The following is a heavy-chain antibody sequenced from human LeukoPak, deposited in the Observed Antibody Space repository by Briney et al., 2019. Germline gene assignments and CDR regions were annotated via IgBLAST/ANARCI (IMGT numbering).Heavy chain of an antibody. CDR1: GGSFSGYY. D-gene: IGHD3-16*01. V-gene: IGHV4-34*01. Sequence: PSETLSLTCAVYGGSFSGYYWSWIRQPPGKGLEWIGEINHSGSNNYNPSLKGRVTISVDTSKNQFSLKLSSVTAADTAVYYCARGVLRLDYWGQGTLVTVSS. CDR3: ARGVLRLDY. J-gene: IGHJ4*02. CDR2: INHSGSN.